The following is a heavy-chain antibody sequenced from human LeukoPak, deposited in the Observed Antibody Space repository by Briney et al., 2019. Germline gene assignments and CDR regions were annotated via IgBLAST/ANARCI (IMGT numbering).Heavy chain of an antibody. Sequence: PSETLSLTCTVSGGSISSYYWNWIRQHPGKGLEWIGYIYYSGSTYYNPSLKSRVTISVDTSKNHFSLKLSSVTAADTAVYYCARVATWIQTFDSWGQGTLVTVSS. V-gene: IGHV4-59*06. D-gene: IGHD5-18*01. CDR3: ARVATWIQTFDS. CDR1: GGSISSYY. CDR2: IYYSGST. J-gene: IGHJ4*02.